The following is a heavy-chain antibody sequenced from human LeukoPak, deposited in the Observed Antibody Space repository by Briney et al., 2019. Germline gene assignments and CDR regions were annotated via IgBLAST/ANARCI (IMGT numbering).Heavy chain of an antibody. J-gene: IGHJ4*02. CDR2: INPHSGGT. V-gene: IGHV1-2*02. Sequence: ASVKVSCKASGYTFNDYYIHWVRQAPGQGLEWMGWINPHSGGTYYAQKFQGRVTITMDRSISTAYMELSRLRSDDTAVYYCARAGGTYYDFWSAHWGQGTLATVSS. CDR1: GYTFNDYY. CDR3: ARAGGTYYDFWSAH. D-gene: IGHD3-3*01.